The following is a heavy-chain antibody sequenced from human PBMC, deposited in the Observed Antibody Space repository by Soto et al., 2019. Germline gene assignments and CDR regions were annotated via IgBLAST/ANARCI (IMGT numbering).Heavy chain of an antibody. J-gene: IGHJ3*01. V-gene: IGHV3-15*01. D-gene: IGHD6-13*01. Sequence: GGSLRLSCAASGFTFSNAWMSWVRQAPGKGLEWVGRIKSKTDGGTTDYAAPVKGRFTISRDDSKNTLYLQMNSLKTEDTSVYYGTTPRYSCSPGAAFYFWGQGT. CDR3: TTPRYSCSPGAAFYF. CDR1: GFTFSNAW. CDR2: IKSKTDGGTT.